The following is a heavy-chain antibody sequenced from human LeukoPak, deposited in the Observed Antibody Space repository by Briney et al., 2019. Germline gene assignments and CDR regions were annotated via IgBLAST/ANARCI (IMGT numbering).Heavy chain of an antibody. CDR3: ARVPDYGSGSYYEDY. J-gene: IGHJ4*02. Sequence: ASVKFSCKASGYTFTCYGISWVRQAPGQGLEWMGWISAYNGNTNYAQKLQGRVTMTTDTSTSTAYMELRSLRSDDTAVYYCARVPDYGSGSYYEDYWGQGTLVTVSS. CDR1: GYTFTCYG. V-gene: IGHV1-18*01. CDR2: ISAYNGNT. D-gene: IGHD3-10*01.